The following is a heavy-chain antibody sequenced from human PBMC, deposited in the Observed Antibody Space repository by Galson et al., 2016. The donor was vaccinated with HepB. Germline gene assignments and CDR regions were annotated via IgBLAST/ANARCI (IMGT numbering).Heavy chain of an antibody. J-gene: IGHJ6*03. CDR2: ISGSGVST. D-gene: IGHD3-16*01. CDR3: AKAKTRGGFGNYNYMDV. CDR1: GFTFSAYV. Sequence: SLRLSCAASGFTFSAYVMTWVRQVAGKGLEWVSLISGSGVSTHYADSAKGRFTISRDNANNTLFLQMNSLTAEDTAIYYCAKAKTRGGFGNYNYMDVWGKGTTVTVSS. V-gene: IGHV3-23*01.